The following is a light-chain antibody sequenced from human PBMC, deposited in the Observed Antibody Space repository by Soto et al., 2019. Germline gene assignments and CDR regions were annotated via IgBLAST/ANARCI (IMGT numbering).Light chain of an antibody. J-gene: IGLJ1*01. CDR2: DVN. CDR1: SIDVGGYNY. V-gene: IGLV2-11*01. CDR3: CSYADHYTFV. Sequence: QSVLTQPASVSGSPGQSITISCTGTSIDVGGYNYVSWYQQLPGKAPKLMIYDVNKRPSGVPDRFSGFKSGNTASLTISGLQAADEADYYCCSYADHYTFVFGTGTKVTVL.